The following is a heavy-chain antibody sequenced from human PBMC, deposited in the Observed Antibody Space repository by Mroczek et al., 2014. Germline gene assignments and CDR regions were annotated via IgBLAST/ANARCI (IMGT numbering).Heavy chain of an antibody. J-gene: IGHJ4*02. CDR2: INHSGST. V-gene: IGHV4-34*01. D-gene: IGHD1-26*01. Sequence: QVQLQQWGAGLLKPSETLSLTCAVYGGSFSGYYWSWIRQPPGKGLEWIGEINHSGSTNYNPSLKSRVTISVDTSKNQFSLKLSSVTAADTAVYYCARTAPWGGATRNRRLLDYWGQGTLVTVSS. CDR1: GGSFSGYY. CDR3: ARTAPWGGATRNRRLLDY.